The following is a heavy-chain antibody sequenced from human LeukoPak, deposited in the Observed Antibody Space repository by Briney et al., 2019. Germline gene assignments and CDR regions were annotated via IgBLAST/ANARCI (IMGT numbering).Heavy chain of an antibody. J-gene: IGHJ3*02. CDR1: GFTFSGSA. D-gene: IGHD3-9*01. Sequence: PGGSLRLSCAASGFTFSGSAMHWVRQASGKGLEWVGHIRSKANSYATAYAASVKGRFTISRDDSKNTAYLQMNSLKTEDTAVYYRTRHIPYYDILTGYYNGNAFDIWGQGTMVTVSS. CDR3: TRHIPYYDILTGYYNGNAFDI. V-gene: IGHV3-73*01. CDR2: IRSKANSYAT.